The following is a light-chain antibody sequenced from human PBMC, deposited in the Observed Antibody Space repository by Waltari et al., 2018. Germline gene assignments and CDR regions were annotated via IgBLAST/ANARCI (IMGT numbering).Light chain of an antibody. J-gene: IGKJ4*01. CDR1: QTFTSSY. CDR2: GAS. Sequence: ELFRTQSPDTLSLSPGETATPSSRASQTFTSSYLAWYQQKPGQAPRLRIYGASTRASGCPVRFSGSGSGTDFTLTISRLEPEDVAVYYCQHYGTSPPLIFGGGTKVEIK. V-gene: IGKV3-20*01. CDR3: QHYGTSPPLI.